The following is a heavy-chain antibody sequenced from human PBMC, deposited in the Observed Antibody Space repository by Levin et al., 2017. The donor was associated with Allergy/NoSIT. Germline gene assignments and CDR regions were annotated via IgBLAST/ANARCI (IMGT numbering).Heavy chain of an antibody. V-gene: IGHV3-15*01. D-gene: IGHD2-15*01. Sequence: PGGSLRLSCAASGLTFSDVWMSWVRQAPGKGLQWVGRIKSKNDGGTTDYVAPVKGRFTISRDDSKNTLYLQMNSLKTEDTAVYYCTGYCSGGSCDYWGQGTLVTVSS. CDR1: GLTFSDVW. CDR2: IKSKNDGGTT. CDR3: TGYCSGGSCDY. J-gene: IGHJ4*02.